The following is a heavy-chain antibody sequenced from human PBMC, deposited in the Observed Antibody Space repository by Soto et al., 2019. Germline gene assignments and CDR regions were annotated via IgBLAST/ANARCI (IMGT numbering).Heavy chain of an antibody. CDR2: IIPILGIA. CDR3: ARSVWSGYYYFDY. Sequence: QVQLVQSGAEVKKPGSSVKVSCKASGGTFSSYTISWVRQAPGQGLEWMGRIIPILGIANYAQKFQGRVTITADKSTSTAYMELSSLRSEDTVVYYCARSVWSGYYYFDYWGQGTLVTVSS. V-gene: IGHV1-69*02. J-gene: IGHJ4*02. D-gene: IGHD3-3*01. CDR1: GGTFSSYT.